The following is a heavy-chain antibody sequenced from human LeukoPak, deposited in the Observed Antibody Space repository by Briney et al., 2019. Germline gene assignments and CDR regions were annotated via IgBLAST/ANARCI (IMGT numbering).Heavy chain of an antibody. J-gene: IGHJ4*02. CDR1: GGSISSSSYY. CDR3: ARHPXGKPFDY. D-gene: IGHD3-10*01. V-gene: IGHV4-39*01. CDR2: IHYSGAT. Sequence: SETLSLTCTVSGGSISSSSYYWSWIRQPPGKGLEWIATIHYSGATYHNPSLRSRVTISVDTSKNQFSLRLSSVTAADTAGYYCARHPXGKPFDYWGQGTLVTVSS.